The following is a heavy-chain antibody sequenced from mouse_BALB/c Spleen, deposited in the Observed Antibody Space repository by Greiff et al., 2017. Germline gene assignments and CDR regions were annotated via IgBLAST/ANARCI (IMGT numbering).Heavy chain of an antibody. D-gene: IGHD2-10*02. CDR2: ISSGSSTI. J-gene: IGHJ4*01. CDR1: GFTFSSFG. V-gene: IGHV5-17*02. CDR3: ARKSMVTFYAMDY. Sequence: DVMLVESGGGLVQPGGSRKLSCAASGFTFSSFGMHWVRQAPEKGLEWVAYISSGSSTIYYADTVKGRFTISRDNPKNTLFLQMTSLRSEDTAMYYCARKSMVTFYAMDYWGQGTSVTVSS.